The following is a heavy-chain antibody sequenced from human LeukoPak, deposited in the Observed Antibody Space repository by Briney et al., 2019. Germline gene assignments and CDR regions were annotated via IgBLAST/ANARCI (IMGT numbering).Heavy chain of an antibody. V-gene: IGHV3-30*18. J-gene: IGHJ4*02. D-gene: IGHD3-22*01. CDR1: GFTSSSYG. CDR3: AKDLSYDSSGSDY. Sequence: GGSLRLSCAASGFTSSSYGMHWVRQAPGKGLEWVAVISYDGSKKYYADSVKGRFTISRDNSKNTLYLQMNSLRTEDTAVYYCAKDLSYDSSGSDYWGQGTLVTVSS. CDR2: ISYDGSKK.